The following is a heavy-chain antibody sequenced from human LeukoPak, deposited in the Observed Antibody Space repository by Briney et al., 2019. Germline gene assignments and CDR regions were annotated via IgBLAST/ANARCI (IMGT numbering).Heavy chain of an antibody. CDR2: ISYDGSNK. Sequence: GGSLRLSCAASGFTFSSYGMHWVRQAPAKGLEWVAVISYDGSNKYYADSVKGRFTISRDNSKNTLYLQMNSLRAEDTAVYYCAKAGAVAGFDYWGQGTLVTVSS. CDR1: GFTFSSYG. V-gene: IGHV3-30*18. CDR3: AKAGAVAGFDY. J-gene: IGHJ4*02. D-gene: IGHD6-19*01.